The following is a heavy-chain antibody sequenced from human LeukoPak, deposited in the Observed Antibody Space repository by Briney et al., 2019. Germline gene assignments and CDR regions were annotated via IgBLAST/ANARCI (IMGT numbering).Heavy chain of an antibody. V-gene: IGHV4-39*01. CDR3: ARHVSGSAMMHYFDY. J-gene: IGHJ4*02. Sequence: SETLSLTCNVSGASIRSGRNYWGWIRQSPGKGLEWIGSIYYSGSSSYNPSLQSRVSISVDTSKNHISLKVFSLTAADTALYYCARHVSGSAMMHYFDYWGQGTLVTVSS. CDR1: GASIRSGRNY. CDR2: IYYSGSS. D-gene: IGHD5-18*01.